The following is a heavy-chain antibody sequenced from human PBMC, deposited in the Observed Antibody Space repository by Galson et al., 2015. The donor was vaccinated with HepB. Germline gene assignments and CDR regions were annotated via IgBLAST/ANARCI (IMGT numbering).Heavy chain of an antibody. D-gene: IGHD6-19*01. V-gene: IGHV3-23*01. CDR1: GFTFNKYA. J-gene: IGHJ4*02. Sequence: SLRLSCAASGFTFNKYAMAWVRQAPGKGLEWVSGISTNDVSTYSPDFVEGRFTISRDNSNNTLYLEMNRLRAEDTAIYYCAKLSQGRVYIGGVPGTWLFDYWGQGILVTVSS. CDR3: AKLSQGRVYIGGVPGTWLFDY. CDR2: ISTNDVST.